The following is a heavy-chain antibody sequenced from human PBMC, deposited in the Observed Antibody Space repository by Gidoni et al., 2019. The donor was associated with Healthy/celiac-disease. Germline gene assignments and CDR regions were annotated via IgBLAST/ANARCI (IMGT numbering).Heavy chain of an antibody. CDR3: AKEGYFDSSPFIDY. J-gene: IGHJ4*02. V-gene: IGHV3-30*18. Sequence: QVQLVESGGGVVQPGRSLRLSCAASGFTFSSYGMHWVRQAPGKGLEWVAVISYDGSNKYYADSVKGRFTISRDNSKNTLYLQMNSLRAEDTAVYYCAKEGYFDSSPFIDYWGQGTLVTVSS. D-gene: IGHD3-22*01. CDR1: GFTFSSYG. CDR2: ISYDGSNK.